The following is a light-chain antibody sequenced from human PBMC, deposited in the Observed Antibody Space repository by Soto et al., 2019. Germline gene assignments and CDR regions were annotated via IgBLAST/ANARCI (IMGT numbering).Light chain of an antibody. CDR1: QGISTY. CDR3: QQSYSTTWT. V-gene: IGKV1-39*01. J-gene: IGKJ1*01. CDR2: AAS. Sequence: DIQMTQSPSTLSASVGDTVTITCRASQGISTYLNCYQQKPGKAPKLLIYAASSLQSGVPSRFSGSGSETDFTLTISSLQPEDFATYSCQQSYSTTWTFGQGTKVDIK.